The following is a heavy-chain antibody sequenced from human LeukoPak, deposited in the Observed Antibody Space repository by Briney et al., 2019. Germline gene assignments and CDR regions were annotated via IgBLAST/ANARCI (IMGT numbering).Heavy chain of an antibody. CDR1: GFSFSSYC. CDR3: ARDRNGWFDY. D-gene: IGHD3-3*01. Sequence: GGFVRLSCAASGFSFSSYCIHWVRHAPCKGLEWVVVIWYDGSNKYYADSVKGRFTISRDNSKNTLYLQMNSLRAEDTAVYYCARDRNGWFDYWGQGTLVTVSS. J-gene: IGHJ4*02. CDR2: IWYDGSNK. V-gene: IGHV3-33*01.